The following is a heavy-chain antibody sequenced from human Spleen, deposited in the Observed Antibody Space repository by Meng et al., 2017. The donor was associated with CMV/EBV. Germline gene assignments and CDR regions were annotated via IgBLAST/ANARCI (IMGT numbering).Heavy chain of an antibody. CDR2: IYYSGST. CDR1: GGSITSGNYY. V-gene: IGHV4-39*07. Sequence: SETLSLTCTVSGGSITSGNYYWGWIRQSPGKGLVWFGSIYYSGSTYYSPSLKSRVTISVDPSRNQFSLKLRYVTAEDTAMYYCARDYSGTEGDNWFDPWGQGTLVTVSS. J-gene: IGHJ5*02. D-gene: IGHD1-1*01. CDR3: ARDYSGTEGDNWFDP.